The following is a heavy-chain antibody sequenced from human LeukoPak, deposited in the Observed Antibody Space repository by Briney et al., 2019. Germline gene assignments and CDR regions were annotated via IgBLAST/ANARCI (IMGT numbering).Heavy chain of an antibody. CDR1: GFTFSSYS. CDR2: ISSSSSTI. V-gene: IGHV3-48*04. D-gene: IGHD3-22*01. Sequence: GGSLRLSCAASGFTFSSYSMNWVRQAPGKGLEWVSYISSSSSTIYYADSVKGRFTISRDNAKNSLYLQMNSLRAEDTAVYYCASENYYDSSGYWGQGTLVTVSS. J-gene: IGHJ4*02. CDR3: ASENYYDSSGY.